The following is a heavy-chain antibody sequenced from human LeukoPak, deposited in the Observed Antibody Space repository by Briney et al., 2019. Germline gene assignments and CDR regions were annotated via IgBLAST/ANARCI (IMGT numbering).Heavy chain of an antibody. CDR1: GFTFNVRG. Sequence: GGSLRLSCAASGFTFNVRGMHCVRQAPGKGLVWVSRINSDGSGTSHADSVKGRFTISRDNAKNTLYLQMNSLRAEDTAVYYCAKEGTGIHFDYWGQGTLVTVSS. CDR3: AKEGTGIHFDY. V-gene: IGHV3-74*01. CDR2: INSDGSGT. J-gene: IGHJ4*02. D-gene: IGHD1-1*01.